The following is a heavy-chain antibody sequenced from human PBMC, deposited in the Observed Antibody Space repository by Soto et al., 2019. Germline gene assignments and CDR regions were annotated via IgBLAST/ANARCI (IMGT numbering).Heavy chain of an antibody. D-gene: IGHD3-22*01. CDR1: WITVISYY. Sequence: GGSLRLSCAVSWITVISYYMSWVRQAAGKGLEWVSVIYSGTITYYAGSVKGRFTIYRDNSKNTLNLEMNSLRVEDTAVYYCARIPYDNSGTIFDYWGQGTLVTVSS. V-gene: IGHV3-53*01. CDR2: IYSGTIT. CDR3: ARIPYDNSGTIFDY. J-gene: IGHJ4*02.